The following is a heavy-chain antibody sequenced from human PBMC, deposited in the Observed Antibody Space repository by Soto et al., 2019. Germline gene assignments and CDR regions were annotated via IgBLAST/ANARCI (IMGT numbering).Heavy chain of an antibody. D-gene: IGHD2-2*01. CDR2: IYYSGST. V-gene: IGHV4-31*03. Sequence: QVQLQESGPGLVKPSQTLSLTCTVSGGSISSGGYYWSWIRQHPGKGLEWIGYIYYSGSTYYNPSLKSRVTISVDTSKSQFALKLSSVTAADTAVYYCARDSSPQRRGMDVCGQGTTVTVSS. J-gene: IGHJ6*02. CDR1: GGSISSGGYY. CDR3: ARDSSPQRRGMDV.